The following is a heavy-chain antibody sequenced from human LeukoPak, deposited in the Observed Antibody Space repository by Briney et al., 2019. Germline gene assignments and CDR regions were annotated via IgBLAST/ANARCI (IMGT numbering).Heavy chain of an antibody. V-gene: IGHV4-59*01. CDR3: ARDRGAS. J-gene: IGHJ4*02. CDR2: IYYTERT. CDR1: GGSISSYY. Sequence: PSETLSLTCTASGGSISSYYWSWIRQPPGKGLEWVGYIYYTERTSYNPSLKSRVTMSIDTSKNQFSLKLSSVIAADTAVYYCARDRGASWGQGILVTVSS. D-gene: IGHD1-26*01.